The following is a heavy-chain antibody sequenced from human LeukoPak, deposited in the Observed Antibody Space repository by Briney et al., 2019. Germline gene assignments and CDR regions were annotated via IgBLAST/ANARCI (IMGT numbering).Heavy chain of an antibody. CDR3: ARWDLVTAFDY. J-gene: IGHJ4*02. V-gene: IGHV3-21*01. Sequence: GGSLRLSCAASGFTLSSYAMSWVRQAPGKGLEWVSSISSSSSYIYYADSVKGRFTISRDNAKNSLYLQMNSLRAEDTAVYYCARWDLVTAFDYWGQGTLVTVSS. D-gene: IGHD5-18*01. CDR2: ISSSSSYI. CDR1: GFTLSSYA.